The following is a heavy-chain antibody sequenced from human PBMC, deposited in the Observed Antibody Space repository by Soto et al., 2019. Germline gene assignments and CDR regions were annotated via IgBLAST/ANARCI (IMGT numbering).Heavy chain of an antibody. CDR2: ISSSSSTI. CDR1: GFTFSSYS. D-gene: IGHD3-3*01. J-gene: IGHJ5*02. V-gene: IGHV3-48*01. CDR3: ARDGLRFLEWLLRPWFDP. Sequence: EVQLVESGGGLVQPGGSLRLSCAAFGFTFSSYSMNWVRQAPGKGLEWVSYISSSSSTIYHADSVKGRFTISRDNAKNSLYLQMNSLRAEDPAVYYCARDGLRFLEWLLRPWFDPWGQRTLVTVSS.